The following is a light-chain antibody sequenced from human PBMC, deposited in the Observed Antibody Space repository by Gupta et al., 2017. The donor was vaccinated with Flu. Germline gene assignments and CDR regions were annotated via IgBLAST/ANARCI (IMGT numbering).Light chain of an antibody. Sequence: DIQMTQSPSSLSASVGDRVTITCQASQDISNYVNWYQQKPVKAPKPLIYEASNLETGVPSRCSGSGSGTDFTFTISSLQPEDIATYYCQQYDNLPFTFGPGTKVDIK. CDR2: EAS. CDR1: QDISNY. CDR3: QQYDNLPFT. V-gene: IGKV1-33*01. J-gene: IGKJ3*01.